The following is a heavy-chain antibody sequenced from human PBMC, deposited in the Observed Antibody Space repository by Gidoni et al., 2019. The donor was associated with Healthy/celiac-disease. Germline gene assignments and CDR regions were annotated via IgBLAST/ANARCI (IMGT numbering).Heavy chain of an antibody. CDR3: ARVLLPGDAFDI. V-gene: IGHV1-18*01. CDR2: ISAYNGNT. Sequence: QVQLVQSGAEVKKPGAPGKVSCPASGSTLTSYGISWVRQGPGQGLEWMGWISAYNGNTNYAQKLQGRVTMTTDTSTSTAYMELRSLRSDDTAVYYCARVLLPGDAFDIWGQGTMVTVSS. J-gene: IGHJ3*02. CDR1: GSTLTSYG. D-gene: IGHD3-10*01.